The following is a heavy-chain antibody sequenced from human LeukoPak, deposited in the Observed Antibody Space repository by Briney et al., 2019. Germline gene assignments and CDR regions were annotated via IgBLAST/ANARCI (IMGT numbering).Heavy chain of an antibody. J-gene: IGHJ4*02. CDR1: GFTVSSNY. CDR3: ARGLPLRYFDWLNYFDY. Sequence: PGGSLRLSCAASGFTVSSNYMSWVRQAPGKGLEWVSVIYSGGSTYYADSVKGRFTISRDNAKNSLYLQMNSLRAEDTAVYYCARGLPLRYFDWLNYFDYWGQGTLVTVSS. V-gene: IGHV3-66*01. CDR2: IYSGGST. D-gene: IGHD3-9*01.